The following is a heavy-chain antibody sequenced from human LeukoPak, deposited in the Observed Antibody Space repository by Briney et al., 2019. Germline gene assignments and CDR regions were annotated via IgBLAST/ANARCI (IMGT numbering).Heavy chain of an antibody. Sequence: ASVKVSCKASGGTFSSYAISWVRQAPGQGLEWMGGIIPIFGTANYAQKFQGRVTITADESTSTAYMELSSLRSEDTAVYYCARSLTPSYYYDSSGYSPLDYWAREPWSPSPQ. D-gene: IGHD3-22*01. CDR1: GGTFSSYA. CDR2: IIPIFGTA. CDR3: ARSLTPSYYYDSSGYSPLDY. V-gene: IGHV1-69*13. J-gene: IGHJ4*02.